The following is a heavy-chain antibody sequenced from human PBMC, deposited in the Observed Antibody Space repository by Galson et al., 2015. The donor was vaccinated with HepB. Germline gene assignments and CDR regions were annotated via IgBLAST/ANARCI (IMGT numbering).Heavy chain of an antibody. Sequence: SVKVSCKASGYTLTRYAMHWVRQAPGQRLEWMGWINAGNGDTKYSQQFQGRVTITRDTSAYTTYMELSSLRSKDTAVYYCARSEAILWWYGMDVWGQGTTVTVSS. CDR1: GYTLTRYA. J-gene: IGHJ6*02. V-gene: IGHV1-3*01. D-gene: IGHD2-21*01. CDR3: ARSEAILWWYGMDV. CDR2: INAGNGDT.